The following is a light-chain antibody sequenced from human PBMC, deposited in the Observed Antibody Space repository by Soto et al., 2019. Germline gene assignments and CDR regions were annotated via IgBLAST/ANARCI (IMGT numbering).Light chain of an antibody. V-gene: IGLV2-8*01. Sequence: QSALTQPPSASGSPGQSVTISCTGTSSDVGGYNYVSWYQQHPGKAPKLMIYEVSNRPSGVPDRFSGSKSDNTASLTVSGLQAEDEADYYCSSYGGSNNVVFGGGTKLNVL. CDR2: EVS. CDR3: SSYGGSNNVV. J-gene: IGLJ2*01. CDR1: SSDVGGYNY.